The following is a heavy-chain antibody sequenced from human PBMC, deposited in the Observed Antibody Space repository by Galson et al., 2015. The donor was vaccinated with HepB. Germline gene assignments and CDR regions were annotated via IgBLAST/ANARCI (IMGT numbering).Heavy chain of an antibody. CDR3: ARGGANWNYAHDAFDI. J-gene: IGHJ3*02. CDR1: GGSISSGGYS. D-gene: IGHD1-7*01. Sequence: TLSLTCAVSGGSISSGGYSWSWIRQPPGKGLEWIGYIYHSGSTYYNPSLKSRVTISVDRSKNQFSLKLSSVTAADTAVYYCARGGANWNYAHDAFDIWGQGTMVTVSS. CDR2: IYHSGST. V-gene: IGHV4-30-2*01.